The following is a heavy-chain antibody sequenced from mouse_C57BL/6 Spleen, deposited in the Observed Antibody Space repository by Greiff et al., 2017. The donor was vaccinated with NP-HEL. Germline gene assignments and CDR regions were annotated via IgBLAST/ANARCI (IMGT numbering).Heavy chain of an antibody. CDR1: GFTFSDYG. CDR2: ISSGSSTI. J-gene: IGHJ2*01. D-gene: IGHD1-1*02. CDR3: ARRVAPYFDY. V-gene: IGHV5-17*01. Sequence: EVMLVESGGGLVKPGGSLKLSCAASGFTFSDYGMHWVRQAPEKGLEWVAYISSGSSTIYYADTVKGRFTISRDNAKNTLFLQMTSLRSEDTAMYYCARRVAPYFDYWGQGTTLTVSS.